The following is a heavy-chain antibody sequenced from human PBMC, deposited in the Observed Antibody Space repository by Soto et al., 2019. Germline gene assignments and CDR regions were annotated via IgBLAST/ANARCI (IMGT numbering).Heavy chain of an antibody. CDR3: ARDPGYSYGYN. CDR1: GYTFNSYA. Sequence: GVSVKASSKASGYTFNSYALNWVRQAPGQRLEWMGWINAGNGNTKYSQKFQGRVTITRDTSASTAYMELSSLRSEDTAVYYCARDPGYSYGYNWGQGTLVTVSS. V-gene: IGHV1-3*01. J-gene: IGHJ4*02. D-gene: IGHD5-18*01. CDR2: INAGNGNT.